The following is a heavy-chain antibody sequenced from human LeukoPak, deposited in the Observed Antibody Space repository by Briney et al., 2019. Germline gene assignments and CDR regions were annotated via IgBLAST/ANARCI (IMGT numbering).Heavy chain of an antibody. CDR3: ARVASGVGYNWFDP. J-gene: IGHJ5*02. CDR1: GGSISSYY. CDR2: IYYSGST. V-gene: IGHV4-59*12. D-gene: IGHD2-15*01. Sequence: SETLSLTCTVSGGSISSYYWSWIRQPPGKGLEWIGYIYYSGSTNYNPSLKSRVTISVDTSKNQFSLKLSSVTAPDTAVYYCARVASGVGYNWFDPWGQGTLVTVSS.